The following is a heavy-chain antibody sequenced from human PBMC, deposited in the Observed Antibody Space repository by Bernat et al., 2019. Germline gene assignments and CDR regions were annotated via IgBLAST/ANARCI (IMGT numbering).Heavy chain of an antibody. CDR1: GYSITSNNW. D-gene: IGHD3-9*01. CDR2: IYYSGNT. J-gene: IGHJ3*02. Sequence: QVQLQESGPGLVKPSDTLSLTCDVSGYSITSNNWWGWIRQTPGKGLEWIGYIYYSGNTYYNPSLKSRVTISVDTSKNQFSLKLSSVTAADTAVYYCARVSGYFDWLLQANNAFDIWGQGTMVTVSS. CDR3: ARVSGYFDWLLQANNAFDI. V-gene: IGHV4-28*03.